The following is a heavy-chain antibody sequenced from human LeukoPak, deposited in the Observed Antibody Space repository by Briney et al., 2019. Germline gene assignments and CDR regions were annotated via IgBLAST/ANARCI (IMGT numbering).Heavy chain of an antibody. CDR3: VRGTTSWKGVDY. CDR2: VRGDGRKT. Sequence: PGGSLRLSCEASGFTFSSHWMHWVRQAPGKGLECVATVRGDGRKTDYVDSVNGRFAISRDNARNSLHLDMSSLRAEDTAVYYCVRGTTSWKGVDYSGQGTLVTVSS. J-gene: IGHJ4*02. D-gene: IGHD2-2*01. V-gene: IGHV3-7*01. CDR1: GFTFSSHW.